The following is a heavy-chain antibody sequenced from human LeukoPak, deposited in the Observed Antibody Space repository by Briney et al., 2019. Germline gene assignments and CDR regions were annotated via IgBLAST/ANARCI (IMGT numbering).Heavy chain of an antibody. CDR3: ARDYGSGTGANWFDP. V-gene: IGHV1-2*02. D-gene: IGHD3-10*01. J-gene: IGHJ5*02. CDR2: INPNSGGT. CDR1: GYTFTGYY. Sequence: ASVKVSCKASGYTFTGYYMHWVRQAPGQGLEWMGWINPNSGGTNYAQKFQGRVTITADESTSTAYMELSSLRSEDTAVYYCARDYGSGTGANWFDPWGQGTLVTVPS.